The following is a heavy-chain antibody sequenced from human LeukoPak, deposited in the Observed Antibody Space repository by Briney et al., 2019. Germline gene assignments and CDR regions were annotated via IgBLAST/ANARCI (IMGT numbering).Heavy chain of an antibody. CDR3: ARQISDYYYYYIDV. CDR2: INHSGST. J-gene: IGHJ6*03. D-gene: IGHD3-3*01. Sequence: SETLSLTCAVYGGSFSGYYWSWIRQPPGKGLGWIGEINHSGSTNYNPSLESRVTMSEDTSKNQFSLTLRSVTATDTAVYYCARQISDYYYYYIDVWGKGTTVTVSS. V-gene: IGHV4-34*01. CDR1: GGSFSGYY.